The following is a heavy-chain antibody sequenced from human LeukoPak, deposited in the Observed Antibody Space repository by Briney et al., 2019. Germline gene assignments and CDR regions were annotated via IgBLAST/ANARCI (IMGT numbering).Heavy chain of an antibody. V-gene: IGHV4-31*03. CDR3: ARDSTTVTTRYGMDV. J-gene: IGHJ6*02. Sequence: PSETLSLTCTVSGGSISSGGYSWSWIRQHPGKGLEWIGYIYYSGSTYYNPSLKSRVTISVDTSKNQFSLKLSSVTAADTAVYYCARDSTTVTTRYGMDVWGQGTTVTVSS. D-gene: IGHD4-17*01. CDR1: GGSISSGGYS. CDR2: IYYSGST.